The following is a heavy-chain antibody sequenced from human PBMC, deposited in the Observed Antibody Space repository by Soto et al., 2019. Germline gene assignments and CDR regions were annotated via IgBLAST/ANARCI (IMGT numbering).Heavy chain of an antibody. Sequence: QVQLVESGGGMVQPGRSLRLSCAASGFTFSNYGMHWVRQAPGKGLVWVAVISYDGSDKYYADSVKGRFSISRDNSKNTLYLQMNSLGAEDTAVYYCAKVTGYCSSSSCRRDYYYYYGMDVWGQGTTVTVSS. CDR1: GFTFSNYG. V-gene: IGHV3-30*18. CDR2: ISYDGSDK. D-gene: IGHD2-2*01. J-gene: IGHJ6*02. CDR3: AKVTGYCSSSSCRRDYYYYYGMDV.